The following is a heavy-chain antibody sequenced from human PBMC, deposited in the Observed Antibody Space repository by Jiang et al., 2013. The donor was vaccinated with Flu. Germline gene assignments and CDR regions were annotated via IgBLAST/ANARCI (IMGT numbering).Heavy chain of an antibody. CDR3: ARQPVGYCRGGSCYGNFDH. Sequence: RLLKPSETLSLTCTVSSGSISSGRYYWGWIRQPPGKGLEWIGSIYYSGDTYYNPSLESRVTISVDTPNNQISVRLTSVTAAGTAAYYCARQPVGYCRGGSCYGNFDHWGQGTLVTVSS. D-gene: IGHD2-15*01. CDR2: IYYSGDT. CDR1: SGSISSGRYY. V-gene: IGHV4-39*01. J-gene: IGHJ4*02.